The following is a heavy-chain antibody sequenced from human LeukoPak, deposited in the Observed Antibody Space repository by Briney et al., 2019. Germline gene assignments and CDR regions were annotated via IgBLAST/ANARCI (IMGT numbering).Heavy chain of an antibody. CDR1: GYTFTGYY. D-gene: IGHD6-6*01. J-gene: IGHJ4*02. CDR3: ATDRYSTSSGYFDY. CDR2: INPNSGGT. Sequence: ASVKVSCKASGYTFTGYYMHWVRQAPGQGLEWMGWINPNSGGTNYAQKFQGRVTMTRDTSISTAYMELSSLRSDDTAVYYCATDRYSTSSGYFDYWGQGTLITVSS. V-gene: IGHV1-2*02.